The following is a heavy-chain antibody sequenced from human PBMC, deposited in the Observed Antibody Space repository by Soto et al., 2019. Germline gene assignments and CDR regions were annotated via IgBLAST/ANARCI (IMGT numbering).Heavy chain of an antibody. V-gene: IGHV3-23*01. CDR2: ISGSGGST. CDR1: GFTFSSYA. Sequence: GGSLRLSCAASGFTFSSYAMSWVRQAPGKGLEWVSAISGSGGSTYYADSVKGRFTISRDNSKNTLYLQMNSLRAEDTAVYYCAKVGVYSSSWYASDDDAFDIWGQGTMVTVSS. J-gene: IGHJ3*02. CDR3: AKVGVYSSSWYASDDDAFDI. D-gene: IGHD6-13*01.